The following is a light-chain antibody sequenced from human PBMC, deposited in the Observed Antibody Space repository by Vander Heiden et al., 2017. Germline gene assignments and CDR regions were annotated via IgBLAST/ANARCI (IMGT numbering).Light chain of an antibody. CDR3: HQRSNWPLT. CDR1: QSVSSY. J-gene: IGKJ4*01. V-gene: IGKV3-11*01. CDR2: DAS. Sequence: EIVLTQSPATLSLSPGERATLSCRASQSVSSYLAGDQQKPGLIYDASNSATGIPARLSRSGPVTDFTLTIMSLDPEDFAVYYCHQRSNWPLTFGGWTKVELK.